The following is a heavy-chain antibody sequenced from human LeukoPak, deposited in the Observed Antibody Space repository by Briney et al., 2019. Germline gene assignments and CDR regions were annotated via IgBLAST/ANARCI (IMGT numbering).Heavy chain of an antibody. CDR1: GFTFSNYG. CDR2: IWFDGTNK. Sequence: GGSLRLSCAASGFTFSNYGMHWVRQAPGKGLEWVAVIWFDGTNKYYADSVRGRFTISRDNSKNTLYLQMSSLRAEDTAVYYCARDRLWEVGATPYFAYWGQGTLVTVSS. CDR3: ARDRLWEVGATPYFAY. D-gene: IGHD1-26*01. J-gene: IGHJ4*02. V-gene: IGHV3-33*01.